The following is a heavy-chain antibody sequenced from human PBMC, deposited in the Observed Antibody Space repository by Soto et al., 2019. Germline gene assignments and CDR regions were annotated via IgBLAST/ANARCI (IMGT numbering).Heavy chain of an antibody. J-gene: IGHJ6*02. CDR3: ARIGSGWYGGMYYYGMDV. CDR1: GGSFSGYY. Sequence: PSETLSLTCAVYGGSFSGYYWSWIRQPPGKGLEWIGEINHSGSTNYNPSLKSRVTISVDTSKNQFSLKLSSVTAADTAVYYCARIGSGWYGGMYYYGMDVWGQGTTVTV. D-gene: IGHD6-19*01. V-gene: IGHV4-34*01. CDR2: INHSGST.